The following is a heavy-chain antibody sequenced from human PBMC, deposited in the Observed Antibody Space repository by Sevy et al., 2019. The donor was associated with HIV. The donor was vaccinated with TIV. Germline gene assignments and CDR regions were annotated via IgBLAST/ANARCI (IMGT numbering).Heavy chain of an antibody. CDR2: ISGSGGST. D-gene: IGHD2-2*02. Sequence: GGSLRLSCAASGFTFSSYAMSWVRQAPGKGLKWVSAISGSGGSTYYADSVKGRFTISRDNSKNTLYLQMNSLRAEDTAVYYCAKGAFVVVPAAIPIDWYFDLWGRGTLVTVSS. V-gene: IGHV3-23*01. CDR3: AKGAFVVVPAAIPIDWYFDL. CDR1: GFTFSSYA. J-gene: IGHJ2*01.